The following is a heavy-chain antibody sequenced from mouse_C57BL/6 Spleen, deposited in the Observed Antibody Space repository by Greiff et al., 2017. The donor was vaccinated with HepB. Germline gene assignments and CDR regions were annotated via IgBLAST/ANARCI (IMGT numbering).Heavy chain of an antibody. J-gene: IGHJ3*01. CDR2: IYPRDGST. CDR1: GYTFTSYD. CDR3: ARSGYYGSSYPFAY. V-gene: IGHV1-85*01. Sequence: QVHVKQSGPELVKPGASVKLSCKASGYTFTSYDINWVKQRPGQGLEWIGWIYPRDGSTKYNEKFKGKATLTVDTSSSTAYMELHSLTSEDSAVYFCARSGYYGSSYPFAYWGQGTLVTVSA. D-gene: IGHD1-1*01.